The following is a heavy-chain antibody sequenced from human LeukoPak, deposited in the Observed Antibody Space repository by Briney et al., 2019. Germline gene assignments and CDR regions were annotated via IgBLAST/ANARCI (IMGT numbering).Heavy chain of an antibody. V-gene: IGHV3-23*01. CDR1: GFALSSYE. J-gene: IGHJ4*02. D-gene: IGHD3-22*01. CDR3: AKELQYYYDSGGYLSH. CDR2: IDYSGGSS. Sequence: GGSLRLSCTVSGFALSSYEMSWIRQAPGRGLEWVSSIDYSGGSSYYADSVKGRFTISRDNSKNTLYLQMKGLRSEDTAVYYCAKELQYYYDSGGYLSHWGQGTLVTVSS.